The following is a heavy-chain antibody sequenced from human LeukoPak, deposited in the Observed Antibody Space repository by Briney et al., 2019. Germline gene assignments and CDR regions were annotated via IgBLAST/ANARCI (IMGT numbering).Heavy chain of an antibody. CDR1: GFTFSSYG. V-gene: IGHV3-33*01. J-gene: IGHJ3*02. D-gene: IGHD2-2*01. CDR3: ALEYCSSTSCYSWDAFDI. Sequence: GGSLRLSCAASGFTFSSYGMHWVRQAPGKGLEWVAVIWYDGSNKYYADSVKGRFTISRDNSKNTLYLQMNSLRAEDTAVYYCALEYCSSTSCYSWDAFDIWGQGTMVTVSS. CDR2: IWYDGSNK.